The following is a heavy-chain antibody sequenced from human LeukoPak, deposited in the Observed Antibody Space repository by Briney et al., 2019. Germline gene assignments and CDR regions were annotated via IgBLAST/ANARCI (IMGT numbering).Heavy chain of an antibody. CDR2: LSYDGRSE. D-gene: IGHD3-10*01. CDR3: ARNRGSISVWEFGF. Sequence: GGSLRLSCAASGFTSSYFWLHWVRQAPGKGLEWVAILSYDGRSEAHADSVKGRFTISRDNSKSTLYLQMSSLRTEDTAVYYCARNRGSISVWEFGFWGQGTPVTVSS. J-gene: IGHJ4*02. CDR1: GFTSSYFW. V-gene: IGHV3-30*03.